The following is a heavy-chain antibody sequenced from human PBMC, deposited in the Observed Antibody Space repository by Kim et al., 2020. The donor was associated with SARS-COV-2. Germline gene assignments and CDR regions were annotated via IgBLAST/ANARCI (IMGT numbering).Heavy chain of an antibody. CDR1: GGSISSYY. CDR2: IYYSGST. D-gene: IGHD3-10*01. CDR3: ARCQGELLWFGEASYNWFDP. Sequence: SETLSLTCTVSGGSISSYYWSWIRQPPGKGLEWIGYIYYSGSTNYNPSLKSRVTISVDTSKNQFSLKLSSVTAADTAVYYCARCQGELLWFGEASYNWFDPGAREPWSPSPQ. V-gene: IGHV4-59*01. J-gene: IGHJ5*02.